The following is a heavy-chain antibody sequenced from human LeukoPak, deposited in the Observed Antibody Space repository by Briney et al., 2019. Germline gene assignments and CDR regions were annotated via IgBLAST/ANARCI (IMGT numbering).Heavy chain of an antibody. J-gene: IGHJ4*02. CDR2: IYYSGST. D-gene: IGHD3-10*01. CDR1: GGSISSSSYY. CDR3: ARLGITMVRGVN. Sequence: SETLSLTCTVSGGSISSSSYYWGWIRQPPGKGLEWIGSIYYSGSTYYNPSLKSRVTISVDTSKNQFSLKLSSVTAADTAVYYCARLGITMVRGVNWGQGTLVTVSP. V-gene: IGHV4-39*01.